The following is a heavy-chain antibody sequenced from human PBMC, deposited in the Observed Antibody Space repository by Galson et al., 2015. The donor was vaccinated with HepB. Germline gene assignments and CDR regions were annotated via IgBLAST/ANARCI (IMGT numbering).Heavy chain of an antibody. CDR1: GFSISGYS. Sequence: SLRLSCAASGFSISGYSMNWVRQAPGKGLEWVSAITGSGDKTYYGDSVKGRFTVSRDNSRNTLYLQMNSLRAEDTALYYCAKVPRNIITIVRGVIIAYFDSWDQGTLVTVSS. CDR2: ITGSGDKT. CDR3: AKVPRNIITIVRGVIIAYFDS. J-gene: IGHJ4*02. V-gene: IGHV3-23*01. D-gene: IGHD3-10*01.